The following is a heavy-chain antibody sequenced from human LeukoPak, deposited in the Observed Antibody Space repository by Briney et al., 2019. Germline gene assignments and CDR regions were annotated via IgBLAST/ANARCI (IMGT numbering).Heavy chain of an antibody. D-gene: IGHD3-3*01. CDR1: GGSISSYY. CDR2: IYYSGST. J-gene: IGHJ4*02. CDR3: ARESVGSGYRY. Sequence: PSETLSLTCTVSGGSISSYYWSWIRQPPGKGLEWIGCIYYSGSTNYNPSLKSRVTISVDTSKNQFSLKLSSVTAADTAVYYCARESVGSGYRYWGQGTLVTVSS. V-gene: IGHV4-59*12.